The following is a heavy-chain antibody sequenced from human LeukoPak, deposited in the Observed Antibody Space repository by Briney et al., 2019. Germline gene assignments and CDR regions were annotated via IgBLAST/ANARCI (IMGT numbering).Heavy chain of an antibody. CDR3: AKDDGYSYGYGWLDY. CDR1: GFTFDDYA. D-gene: IGHD5-18*01. CDR2: ISWNSGSI. V-gene: IGHV3-9*01. Sequence: QPGGSLRLSCAASGFTFDDYAMHWVRQAPGKGLEWVSGISWNSGSIGYADSVKGRFTISRDNAKNSLYLQMNSLRAEDTALYYCAKDDGYSYGYGWLDYWGQGTTVTVSS. J-gene: IGHJ4*03.